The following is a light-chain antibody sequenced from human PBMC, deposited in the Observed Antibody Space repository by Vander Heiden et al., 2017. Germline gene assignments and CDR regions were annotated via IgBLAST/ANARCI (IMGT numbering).Light chain of an antibody. CDR2: RAS. V-gene: IGKV3-15*01. CDR1: HSVRSH. J-gene: IGKJ2*01. CDR3: LQDNDWPFT. Sequence: EIAMTQSPPTLSASPGARATLYCSASHSVRSHFAWYQQKPGQAPRLLIYRASTPATGFPARFSGSASGTDFTLAISSLQSEDFAVYYCLQDNDWPFTFGQGTKLEIK.